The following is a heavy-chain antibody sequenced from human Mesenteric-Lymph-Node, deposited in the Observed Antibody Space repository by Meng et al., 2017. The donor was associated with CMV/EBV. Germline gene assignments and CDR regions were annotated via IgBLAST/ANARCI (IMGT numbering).Heavy chain of an antibody. D-gene: IGHD2-2*01. CDR1: GYSISSSNW. J-gene: IGHJ6*02. CDR3: ARVPAANYYYYGMDV. CDR2: VYYSGVT. V-gene: IGHV4-28*03. Sequence: SETLSLTCAVSGYSISSSNWWGWIRQPPGKGLESIGYVYYSGVTNNNPVYNPALSSRVTMSVDTSKNQFSLKLSSVTAADTAVYYCARVPAANYYYYGMDVWGQGTTVTVSS.